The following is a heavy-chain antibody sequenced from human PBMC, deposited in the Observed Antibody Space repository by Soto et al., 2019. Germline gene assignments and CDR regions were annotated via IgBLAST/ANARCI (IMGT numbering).Heavy chain of an antibody. J-gene: IGHJ6*02. CDR2: LYYSRST. CDR1: GGSISIYY. V-gene: IGHV4-59*01. Sequence: PSETLSLTCTFSGGSISIYYWAWIRQPPGKGLECIACLYYSRSTNYNPSLKSRVTISVDTSKNQFSLKLSSVTAADTAVYYCARDMGLGHQPLHKEKGYYYDSSGYRSGPYYGMDVWAQGTTVTVSS. CDR3: ARDMGLGHQPLHKEKGYYYDSSGYRSGPYYGMDV. D-gene: IGHD3-22*01.